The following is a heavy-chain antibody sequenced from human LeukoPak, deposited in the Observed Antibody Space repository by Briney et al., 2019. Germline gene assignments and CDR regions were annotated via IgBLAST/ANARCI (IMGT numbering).Heavy chain of an antibody. Sequence: SVKVSCKASGYTFSSYAISWVRQAPGQGLEWMGGIIPIFGTANYAQKFQGRVTITADKSTSTAYMELSSLRSEDTAVYYCARDLGDHSSSTKDYWGQGTLVTVSS. CDR2: IIPIFGTA. CDR3: ARDLGDHSSSTKDY. J-gene: IGHJ4*02. V-gene: IGHV1-69*06. D-gene: IGHD6-13*01. CDR1: GYTFSSYA.